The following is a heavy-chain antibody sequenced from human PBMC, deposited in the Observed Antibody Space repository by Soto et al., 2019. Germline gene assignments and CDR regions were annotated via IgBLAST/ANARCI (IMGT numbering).Heavy chain of an antibody. V-gene: IGHV3-9*01. Sequence: GGSLRLSCAASGFTFDDYAMHWVRQAPGKVLEWVSGISWNGGSIGYAESVKGRLTSSRDNAKNSLYLQMNRLRAEDTALYYCAKGASIAARSDLDYWGQGTLVTVSS. J-gene: IGHJ4*02. CDR2: ISWNGGSI. D-gene: IGHD6-6*01. CDR3: AKGASIAARSDLDY. CDR1: GFTFDDYA.